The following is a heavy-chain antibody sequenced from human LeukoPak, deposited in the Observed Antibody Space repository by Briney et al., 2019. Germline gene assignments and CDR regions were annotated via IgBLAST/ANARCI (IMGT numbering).Heavy chain of an antibody. V-gene: IGHV4-61*05. CDR3: ARNYYDSSGYYWGYYYYGMDV. CDR2: IYYSGST. Sequence: SETLSLTCTVSGGSISSSSYYWGWIRQPPGKGLEWIGYIYYSGSTNYNPSLKSRVTISVDTSKNQFSLKLSSVTAADTAVYYCARNYYDSSGYYWGYYYYGMDVWGQGTTVTVSS. CDR1: GGSISSSSYY. J-gene: IGHJ6*02. D-gene: IGHD3-22*01.